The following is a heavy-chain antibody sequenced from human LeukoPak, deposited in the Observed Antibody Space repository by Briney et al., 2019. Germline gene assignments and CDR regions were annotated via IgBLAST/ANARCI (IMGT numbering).Heavy chain of an antibody. CDR2: IKQDGSEK. CDR3: ARDSGLATLFIYYYYMDV. J-gene: IGHJ6*03. D-gene: IGHD2-15*01. V-gene: IGHV3-7*01. CDR1: GFTFSSYW. Sequence: PGGSLRLSCAASGFTFSSYWMSWVRQAPGKGLEWVANIKQDGSEKYYVDSVKGRFTISRDNAKNSLYLQMNSLRAEDTAVYYCARDSGLATLFIYYYYMDVWGKGTTVTVSS.